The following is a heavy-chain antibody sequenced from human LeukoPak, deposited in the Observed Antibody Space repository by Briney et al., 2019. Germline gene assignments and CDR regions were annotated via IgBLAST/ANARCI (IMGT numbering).Heavy chain of an antibody. CDR1: GFTFSDYY. Sequence: PGGSLRLSCAASGFTFSDYYMSWIRQAPGKGLEWVSYISSSGSTIYYADSVKGRFTISRDNAKNSLYLQMNSLKTEDTAVYYCTSHYDSSGYLPDSWGQGTLVTVSS. CDR2: ISSSGSTI. J-gene: IGHJ5*01. D-gene: IGHD3-22*01. V-gene: IGHV3-11*01. CDR3: TSHYDSSGYLPDS.